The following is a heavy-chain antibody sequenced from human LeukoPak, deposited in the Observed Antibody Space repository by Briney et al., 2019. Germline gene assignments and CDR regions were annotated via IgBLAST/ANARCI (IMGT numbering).Heavy chain of an antibody. J-gene: IGHJ4*02. CDR1: GDSISSYY. V-gene: IGHV4-4*09. CDR2: VHTNGRT. D-gene: IGHD3-10*01. Sequence: SETLSLTCTVSGDSISSYYWSWIRQTPGKGLEWIGYVHTNGRTNYSPSLKSRVTMSVDSSKNQLSLMLSSVTAADTAAYYCTRRAPTSYGHYLDTCGQGTLVTVSS. CDR3: TRRAPTSYGHYLDT.